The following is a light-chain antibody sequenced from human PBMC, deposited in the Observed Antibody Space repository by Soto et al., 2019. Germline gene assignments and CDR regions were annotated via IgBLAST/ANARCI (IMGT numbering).Light chain of an antibody. CDR3: KQYGSSPPT. CDR2: GAY. V-gene: IGKV3-20*01. CDR1: QSVSSSY. Sequence: EIVLTQSPATVSLSPGERATLSCRASQSVSSSYLAWYQQKPGQAHRLLIYGAYSRATGIQDRFSGSGSGTDFTLTIRRLEPEDFAVYYCKQYGSSPPTVGQGTKVDIK. J-gene: IGKJ1*01.